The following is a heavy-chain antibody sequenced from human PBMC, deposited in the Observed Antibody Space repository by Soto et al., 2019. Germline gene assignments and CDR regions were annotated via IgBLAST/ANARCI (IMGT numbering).Heavy chain of an antibody. CDR2: ISWNSGSI. Sequence: GGSLRLSCAASGFTFDDYAMHWVRQAPGKGLEWVSGISWNSGSIGYADSVKGRFTISRDNAKNSLYLQMNSLRAEDTALYYCAKDTPPSRYCTNGVCPDWIYMDVWGKGTTVTVSS. V-gene: IGHV3-9*01. CDR3: AKDTPPSRYCTNGVCPDWIYMDV. J-gene: IGHJ6*03. CDR1: GFTFDDYA. D-gene: IGHD2-8*01.